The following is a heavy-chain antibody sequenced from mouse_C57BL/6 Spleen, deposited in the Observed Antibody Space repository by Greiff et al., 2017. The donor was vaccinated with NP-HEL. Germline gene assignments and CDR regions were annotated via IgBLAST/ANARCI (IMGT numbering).Heavy chain of an antibody. Sequence: QVQLQQPGAELVMPGASVKLSCKASGYTFTSYWMHWVKQRPGQGLEWIGEIDPSDSYTNYNQKFKGKSTLTVDKSSSTAYMQLSSLTSEDSAVYYCATIYYGHYYAMDYWGQGTSVTVSS. J-gene: IGHJ4*01. CDR2: IDPSDSYT. CDR1: GYTFTSYW. CDR3: ATIYYGHYYAMDY. D-gene: IGHD2-1*01. V-gene: IGHV1-69*01.